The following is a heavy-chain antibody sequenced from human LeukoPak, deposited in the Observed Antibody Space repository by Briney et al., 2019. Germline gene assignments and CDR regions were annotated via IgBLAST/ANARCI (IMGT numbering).Heavy chain of an antibody. CDR2: INAGNGNT. CDR3: ARVGSGSYYDQSFDY. V-gene: IGHV1-3*01. J-gene: IGHJ4*02. D-gene: IGHD3-10*01. Sequence: ASVKVSCKASGYTFTSYAMHWVRQAPGQRLEWMGWINAGNGNTKYSQKFQGRVTITRDTSASTAYMELSSLRSEDTAVYYCARVGSGSYYDQSFDYWGQGTLVTVSS. CDR1: GYTFTSYA.